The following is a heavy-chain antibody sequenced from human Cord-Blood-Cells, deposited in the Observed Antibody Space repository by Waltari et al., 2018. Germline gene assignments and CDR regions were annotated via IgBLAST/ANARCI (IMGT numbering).Heavy chain of an antibody. D-gene: IGHD6-19*01. CDR2: INHSGST. J-gene: IGHJ5*02. Sequence: QVQLQQWGAGLLKPSETLSLTCAVYGGSFSGYYWSWLRPPPGKGLEWIGEINHSGSTNYNPSLKSRVTISVDTSKNQFSLKLSSVTAADTAVYYCARLGGKRNSSGWYWFDPWGQGTLVTVSS. CDR1: GGSFSGYY. CDR3: ARLGGKRNSSGWYWFDP. V-gene: IGHV4-34*01.